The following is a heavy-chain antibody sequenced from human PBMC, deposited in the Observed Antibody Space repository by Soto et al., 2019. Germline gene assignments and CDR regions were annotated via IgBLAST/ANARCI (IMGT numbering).Heavy chain of an antibody. CDR1: GGTFSSYA. V-gene: IGHV1-69*01. J-gene: IGHJ6*02. CDR2: IIPISGTA. D-gene: IGHD2-2*01. CDR3: ARSQSSSTSLEISYYHYYGTDL. Sequence: QVQLVQSGAEVKKPGSSVKVSCKASGGTFSSYAISWVRQAPGQGLEWRGGIIPISGTANYAQKFQGRVTNTADEPTSTAYMELSSLRSEDTAVYYSARSQSSSTSLEISYYHYYGTDLWGQGTTVTVS.